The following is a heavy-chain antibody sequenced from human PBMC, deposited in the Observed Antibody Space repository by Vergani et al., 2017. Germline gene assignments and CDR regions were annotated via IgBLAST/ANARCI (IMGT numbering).Heavy chain of an antibody. J-gene: IGHJ4*02. V-gene: IGHV4-61*02. Sequence: QVQLQESGPGLVKPSQTLSLICSVSGDSITSSTYYWSLTRQPAGKGLEYIGRIYTTGSTNYNPSLKSRVTISVDTSKNQFSLNLSSVTAADTAMYYCARGYYGRGDNWCQGTLVTVSS. CDR2: IYTTGST. D-gene: IGHD3-16*01. CDR3: ARGYYGRGDN. CDR1: GDSITSSTYY.